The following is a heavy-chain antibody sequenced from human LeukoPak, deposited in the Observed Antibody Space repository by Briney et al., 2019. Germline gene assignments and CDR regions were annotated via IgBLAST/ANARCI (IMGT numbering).Heavy chain of an antibody. CDR3: ARAGGGFDY. CDR1: GFTVSSNY. J-gene: IGHJ4*02. V-gene: IGHV3-20*01. D-gene: IGHD3-16*01. Sequence: GGSLRLSCAASGFTVSSNYMSWVRQAPGKGLEWVSGINWNGGSTGYADSVKGRFTISRDNAKNSLYLQMNSLRAEDTALYHCARAGGGFDYWGQGTLVTVSS. CDR2: INWNGGST.